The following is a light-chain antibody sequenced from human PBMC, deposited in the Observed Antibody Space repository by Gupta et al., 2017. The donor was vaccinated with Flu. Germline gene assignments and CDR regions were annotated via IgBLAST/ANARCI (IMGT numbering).Light chain of an antibody. CDR3: QQEGNSPRT. Sequence: GTLSLSPGERATRSCRASQSVRSSYLAWYQQKPGQAPRLLIYGASSRATGIPDRFSGSGSGTDFTLTISRLEPEDFAVYYCQQEGNSPRTFGQGTKVEIK. CDR1: QSVRSSY. V-gene: IGKV3-20*01. J-gene: IGKJ1*01. CDR2: GAS.